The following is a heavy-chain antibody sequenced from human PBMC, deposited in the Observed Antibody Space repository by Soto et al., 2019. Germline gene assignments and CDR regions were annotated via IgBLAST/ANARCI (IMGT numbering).Heavy chain of an antibody. CDR3: TKSSSLNWFDP. CDR2: IRSKAYGGTT. CDR1: GFTFGDYA. Sequence: GGSMRLSCTASGFTFGDYAMSWVRQAPGKGLEWVGFIRSKAYGGTTEYAASVKGRFTISRDDSKSIAYLQMNSLKTEDTAVYYCTKSSSLNWFDPWGQGTLVTVSS. D-gene: IGHD6-6*01. J-gene: IGHJ5*02. V-gene: IGHV3-49*04.